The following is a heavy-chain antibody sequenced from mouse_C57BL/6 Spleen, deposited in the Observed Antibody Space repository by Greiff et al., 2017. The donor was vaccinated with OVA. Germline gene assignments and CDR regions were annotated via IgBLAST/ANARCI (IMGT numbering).Heavy chain of an antibody. Sequence: QVQLQQPGAELVRPGSSVKLSCKASGYTFTSYWMHWVKQRPIQGLEWIGNIDPSDSATHYNQKFKDKATLTVDKSSSTAYMQLSSLTSEDSAVYYCARKENLYFDYWGQGTTLTVSS. CDR3: ARKENLYFDY. CDR2: IDPSDSAT. CDR1: GYTFTSYW. J-gene: IGHJ2*01. V-gene: IGHV1-52*01.